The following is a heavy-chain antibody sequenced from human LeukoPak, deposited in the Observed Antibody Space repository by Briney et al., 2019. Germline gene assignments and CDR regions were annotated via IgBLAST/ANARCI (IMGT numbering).Heavy chain of an antibody. D-gene: IGHD4-17*01. CDR3: ARDLTSVPTR. CDR1: GFTFSSDS. CDR2: ISSSGNTK. J-gene: IGHJ4*02. V-gene: IGHV3-48*02. Sequence: GGSLRLSCAASGFTFSSDSVNWVRQAPGKGLEWVSYISSSGNTKHYVDSVKGRFTISRDNAKNSVYLQMNSLRNEDTAVYYCARDLTSVPTRWGQGTLVTVSS.